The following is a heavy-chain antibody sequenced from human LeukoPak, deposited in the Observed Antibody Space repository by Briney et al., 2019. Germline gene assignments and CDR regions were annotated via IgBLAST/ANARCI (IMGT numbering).Heavy chain of an antibody. D-gene: IGHD4-17*01. CDR2: IIPIFGTA. CDR1: GGTFSSYA. J-gene: IGHJ4*02. CDR3: ARLTYGDYGDGLDY. V-gene: IGHV1-69*13. Sequence: ASVKVSCKASGGTFSSYAISWVRQAPGQGLVWMGGIIPIFGTANYAQKFQGRVTITADESTSTACMELSSLRSEDTAVYYCARLTYGDYGDGLDYWGQGTLVTVSS.